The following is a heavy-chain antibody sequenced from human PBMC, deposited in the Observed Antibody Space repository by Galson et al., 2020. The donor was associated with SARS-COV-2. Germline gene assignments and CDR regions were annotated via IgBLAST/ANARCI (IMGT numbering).Heavy chain of an antibody. D-gene: IGHD3-22*01. CDR2: INHSGST. V-gene: IGHV4-34*01. CDR1: GGSFSGYY. Sequence: SETLSLTCAVYGGSFSGYYWSWIRQPPGKGLEWIGQINHSGSTNYNPSLKSRVTISVDTSKNQFSLKLRSVTAADTAVYYCARGNYYDSSGCIDYWGQGTLVTVSS. J-gene: IGHJ4*02. CDR3: ARGNYYDSSGCIDY.